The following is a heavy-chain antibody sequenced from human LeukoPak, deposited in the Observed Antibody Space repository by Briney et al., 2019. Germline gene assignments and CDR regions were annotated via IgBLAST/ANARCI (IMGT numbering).Heavy chain of an antibody. V-gene: IGHV1-24*01. CDR1: GYTLTELS. CDR3: AKDKGYSSSWYPFD. Sequence: GASVKVSCKVSGYTLTELSVHWVRQAPGKGLEWMGNFDPKDGDTIYAQRFQGRVTMTEDTSTHTAYMELSSLRSEDTAVYYCAKDKGYSSSWYPFDWGQGTLVTVSS. J-gene: IGHJ4*02. D-gene: IGHD6-13*01. CDR2: FDPKDGDT.